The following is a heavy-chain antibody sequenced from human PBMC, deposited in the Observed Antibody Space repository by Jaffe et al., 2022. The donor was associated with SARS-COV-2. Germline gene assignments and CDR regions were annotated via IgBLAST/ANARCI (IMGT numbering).Heavy chain of an antibody. D-gene: IGHD6-13*01. J-gene: IGHJ4*02. CDR2: ISGSGTYT. Sequence: EVHLLESGGGLVLPGGSLRLSCAASEFTFSNYAMNWVRQAPGKGLEWVSSISGSGTYTFHARSVKGRFTISRDNSKNTLYLQMNSLRAEDTAVYYCAKSRVSAAAAGADFDYWGQGTLVTVSS. CDR3: AKSRVSAAAAGADFDY. V-gene: IGHV3-23*01. CDR1: EFTFSNYA.